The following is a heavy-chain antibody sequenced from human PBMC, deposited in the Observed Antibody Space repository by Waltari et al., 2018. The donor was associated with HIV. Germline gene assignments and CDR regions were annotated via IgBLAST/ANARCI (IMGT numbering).Heavy chain of an antibody. CDR1: GFTFKNYG. D-gene: IGHD6-6*01. Sequence: QVQLVESGGGVVQPGRSLRLSCAASGFTFKNYGMHWVRQAPGKGLEWVAVIGYDGSNKYYADSVKGRFTISRDNSKNRLYLQMNSLRAEDTAVYYCARDRGGSSSLVLDSWGQGTLVTVSS. J-gene: IGHJ4*02. V-gene: IGHV3-33*01. CDR3: ARDRGGSSSLVLDS. CDR2: IGYDGSNK.